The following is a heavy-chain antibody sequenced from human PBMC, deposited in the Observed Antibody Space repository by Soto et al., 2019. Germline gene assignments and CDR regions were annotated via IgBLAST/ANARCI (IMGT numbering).Heavy chain of an antibody. CDR2: IIPIFGTA. Sequence: QVQLVQSGAEVKKPGSSVKVSCKASGGTFSSYAISWVRQAPGQGLEWMGGIIPIFGTANYAQKFQGRVTITADESTSTACMELSSLSSEDTAVYYCARSLCGGDCYPQNVYYYYCGMDVWGQGTTVTVSS. V-gene: IGHV1-69*01. CDR1: GGTFSSYA. J-gene: IGHJ6*02. D-gene: IGHD2-21*02. CDR3: ARSLCGGDCYPQNVYYYYCGMDV.